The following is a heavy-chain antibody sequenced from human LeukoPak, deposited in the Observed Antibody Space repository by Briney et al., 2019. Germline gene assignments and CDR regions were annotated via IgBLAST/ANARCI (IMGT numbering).Heavy chain of an antibody. CDR1: GFTFSSYA. J-gene: IGHJ4*02. D-gene: IGHD1-20*01. V-gene: IGHV3-30-3*01. CDR2: ISYDGSNK. Sequence: GGSLRLSCAASGFTFSSYAMHWVRQAPGKGLEWVAVISYDGSNKYYADSVKGRFTISRDNSKNTLYLQMNSLRAEDTAVYYCAKVRYNWNDAPFDYWGQGTLVTVSS. CDR3: AKVRYNWNDAPFDY.